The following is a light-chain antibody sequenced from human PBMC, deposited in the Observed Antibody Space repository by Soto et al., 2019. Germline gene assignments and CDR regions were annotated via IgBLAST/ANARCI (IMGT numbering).Light chain of an antibody. CDR2: GAS. J-gene: IGKJ1*01. V-gene: IGKV3-20*01. CDR3: QQHGSSPPT. CDR1: QSVSSSY. Sequence: EIVLTQSPGTLSLSPGERATLSCRASQSVSSSYLAWYQQKPGQAPRLLIYGASSRATGIPDRFSGSGCGTGFTFTITSRGPEDVAVYSCQQHGSSPPTFGQGTKVEIK.